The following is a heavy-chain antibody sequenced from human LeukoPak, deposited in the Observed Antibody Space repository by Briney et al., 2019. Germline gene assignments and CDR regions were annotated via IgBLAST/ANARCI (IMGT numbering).Heavy chain of an antibody. J-gene: IGHJ4*02. D-gene: IGHD6-19*01. Sequence: GSSVKVSCKASGGTFSSYAISWVRQAPGQGLEWMGGIIPIFGTANYAQKFQGRATITADESTSTAYMELSSLRSEDTAVYYCARVGVAGTGAFDYWGQGTLVTVSS. CDR2: IIPIFGTA. V-gene: IGHV1-69*01. CDR1: GGTFSSYA. CDR3: ARVGVAGTGAFDY.